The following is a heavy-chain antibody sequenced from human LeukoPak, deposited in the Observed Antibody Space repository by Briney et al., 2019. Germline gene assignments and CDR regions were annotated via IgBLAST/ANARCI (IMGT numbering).Heavy chain of an antibody. CDR3: ARRFDY. CDR2: IIPILGIA. V-gene: IGHV1-69*02. CDR1: GGTFSSYT. J-gene: IGHJ4*02. Sequence: SVKVSCKASGGTFSSYTISWVRQAPRQGVEWMGRIIPILGIANYTQKFQGRVTITADKSTSTAYMELSTLTSEDTAVYYCARRFDYWGQGTLVTVSS.